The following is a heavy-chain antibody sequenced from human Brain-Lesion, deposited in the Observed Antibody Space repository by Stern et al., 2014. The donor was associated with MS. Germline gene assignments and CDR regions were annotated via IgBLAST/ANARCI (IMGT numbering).Heavy chain of an antibody. J-gene: IGHJ6*02. Sequence: VHLVESGPGLVKPSQTLSLSCTVSGGSISSGGYYWSWIRQPAGKGLEWIGRIFNSGSTSYNPSLQSRVTISIDTSKNQFSRRLNSMTAADTAVYYCARGRVVPGFQYYATDVWGQGTTVIVSS. D-gene: IGHD2-2*01. CDR1: GGSISSGGYY. CDR3: ARGRVVPGFQYYATDV. V-gene: IGHV4-61*02. CDR2: IFNSGST.